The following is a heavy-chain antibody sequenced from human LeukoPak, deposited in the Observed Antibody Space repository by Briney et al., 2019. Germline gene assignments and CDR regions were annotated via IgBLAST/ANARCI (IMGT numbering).Heavy chain of an antibody. CDR1: GFTFSSYS. CDR3: ARDTYYDFWSGPMDV. Sequence: AGGSLRLSCAASGFTFSSYSMNWIRQAPGKGLEWVSSISSSTSYIYYADSVKGRFTISKENAKNSLYLQMNSLRAEDTAVYYCARDTYYDFWSGPMDVWGQGTTVTVSS. CDR2: ISSSTSYI. J-gene: IGHJ6*02. D-gene: IGHD3-3*01. V-gene: IGHV3-21*01.